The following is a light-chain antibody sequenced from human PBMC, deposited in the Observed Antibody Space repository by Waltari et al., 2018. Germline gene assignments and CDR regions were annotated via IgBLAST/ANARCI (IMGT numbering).Light chain of an antibody. CDR2: SDY. CDR3: AVWDDSLKSWV. Sequence: HSVLTQSPSASPTPGQRVTFSRPVSSSNIGTHSVKWFQQLPGTAPNLLIYSDYRRPPGVPDQFSGSKSGTSASLAISGLQSEDEADYYCAVWDDSLKSWVFGGRTKLTVL. V-gene: IGLV1-44*01. CDR1: SSNIGTHS. J-gene: IGLJ3*02.